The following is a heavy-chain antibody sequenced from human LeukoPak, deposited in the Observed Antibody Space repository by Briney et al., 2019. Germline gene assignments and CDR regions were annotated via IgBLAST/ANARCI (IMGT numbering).Heavy chain of an antibody. CDR1: GFTFSDYY. Sequence: QPGGSLRLSCAASGFTFSDYYMDWVRQAPGKGLEWVGRMRNKAKSYTTESAASVKGRFTISRDDSKNSVYLQMNSLKIEDTAVYYCARDKLRPSGYPNLYYYYGMDVWGQGTTVTVSS. V-gene: IGHV3-72*01. CDR3: ARDKLRPSGYPNLYYYYGMDV. D-gene: IGHD3-3*01. J-gene: IGHJ6*02. CDR2: MRNKAKSYTT.